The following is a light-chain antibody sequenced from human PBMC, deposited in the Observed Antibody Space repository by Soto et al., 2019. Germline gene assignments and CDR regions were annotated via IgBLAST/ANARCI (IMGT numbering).Light chain of an antibody. V-gene: IGLV1-51*01. CDR2: DNS. CDR1: SSNIGNNY. J-gene: IGLJ2*01. Sequence: QSVLTQPPSVSAAPGQTVTISCSGSSSNIGNNYVSWYQQLPGTAPKLLIYDNSKRPSGIPDRFSGSKSATSATLGITGLQTGDEADYYCGTWDNSLSGVFGGGTKLTVL. CDR3: GTWDNSLSGV.